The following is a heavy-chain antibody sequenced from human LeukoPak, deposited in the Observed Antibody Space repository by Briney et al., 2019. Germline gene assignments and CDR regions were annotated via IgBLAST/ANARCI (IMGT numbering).Heavy chain of an antibody. CDR2: IYYSGST. CDR1: GGSISSGGYS. CDR3: ARLKGHSGYDYFDY. V-gene: IGHV4-61*08. D-gene: IGHD5-12*01. J-gene: IGHJ4*02. Sequence: SQTLSLTCAVSGGSISSGGYSWSWIRQPPGKGLEWIGYIYYSGSTNYNPSLKSRVTISVDTSKNQFSLKLSSVTAADTAVYYCARLKGHSGYDYFDYWGQGTLVTVSS.